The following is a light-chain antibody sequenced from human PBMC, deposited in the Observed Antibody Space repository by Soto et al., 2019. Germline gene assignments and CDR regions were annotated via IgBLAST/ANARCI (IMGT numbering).Light chain of an antibody. CDR3: QQSYSTPSLT. Sequence: EIVLTQSPGTLSLSPGERATLSCRASQTVSTNYLAWYQQKPGQAPRLLIYGASKRATGIPDRFSGSGSGTDFTLTISGLLPEDFATYFCQQSYSTPSLTFGGGTKVDI. V-gene: IGKV3-20*01. CDR2: GAS. CDR1: QTVSTNY. J-gene: IGKJ4*01.